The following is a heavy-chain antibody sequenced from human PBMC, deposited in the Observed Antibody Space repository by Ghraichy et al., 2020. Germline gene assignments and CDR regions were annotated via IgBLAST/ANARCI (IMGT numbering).Heavy chain of an antibody. J-gene: IGHJ4*02. CDR3: ARRGIDGLRWPPTLRDY. Sequence: SETLSLTCTVSGGSISSSSYYWGWIRQPPGKGLEWIGSIYYSGSTYYNPSLKSRVTISVDTSKNQFSLKLSSVTAADTAVYYCARRGIDGLRWPPTLRDYWGQGTLVTISS. V-gene: IGHV4-39*01. CDR1: GGSISSSSYY. CDR2: IYYSGST. D-gene: IGHD4-23*01.